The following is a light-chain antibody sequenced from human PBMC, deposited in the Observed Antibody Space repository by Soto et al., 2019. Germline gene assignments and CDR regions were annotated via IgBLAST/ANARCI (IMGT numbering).Light chain of an antibody. Sequence: EIVLTQSPGILSLSPGERATLSCRASQSVSNDFLAWYQQKPGQAPRLLIYGASTSATDVPDRFSGSGSGASVTLSISGLEPEDFAVNYCQQYGSSPPRTFGQGTKVEMK. CDR3: QQYGSSPPRT. V-gene: IGKV3-20*01. J-gene: IGKJ1*01. CDR1: QSVSNDF. CDR2: GAS.